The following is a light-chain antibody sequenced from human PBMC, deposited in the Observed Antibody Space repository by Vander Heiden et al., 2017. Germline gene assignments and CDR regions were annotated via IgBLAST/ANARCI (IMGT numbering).Light chain of an antibody. Sequence: QSALTQPASVSGSPGQPITISCTGTSSDVGSYSYVSWYQQHPGKAPKLMIYDVTTRPSGVSNRFSGSKSGNTASLTISGLQAEDEADYYCSSYTSSSTYVFGTGTKVTVL. CDR1: SSDVGSYSY. V-gene: IGLV2-14*01. J-gene: IGLJ1*01. CDR3: SSYTSSSTYV. CDR2: DVT.